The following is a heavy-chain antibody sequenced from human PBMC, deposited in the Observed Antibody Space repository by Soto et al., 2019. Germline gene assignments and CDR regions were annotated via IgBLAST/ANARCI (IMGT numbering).Heavy chain of an antibody. V-gene: IGHV3-48*03. CDR2: ISSSGSTI. J-gene: IGHJ6*02. Sequence: PGWSLRLSCAASGFTFSSYEMNWVRQAPGKGLEWVSYISSSGSTIYYADSVKGRFTISRDNAKNSLYLQMNSLRAEDTAVYYCASGAYYYYGMDVWGQGTTVTVSS. CDR3: ASGAYYYYGMDV. D-gene: IGHD3-10*01. CDR1: GFTFSSYE.